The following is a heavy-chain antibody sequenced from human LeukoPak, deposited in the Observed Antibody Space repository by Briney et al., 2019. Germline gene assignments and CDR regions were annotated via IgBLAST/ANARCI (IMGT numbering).Heavy chain of an antibody. V-gene: IGHV1-46*01. D-gene: IGHD3-22*01. J-gene: IGHJ5*02. CDR1: GYTFTSYY. Sequence: ASVKVSCKASGYTFTSYYMHWVRQAPGQGLEWMGIINPSGGSTSYAQKFQGRVTMTRDMSTSTVYMELSSLRSEDTAVYYCARERAPYYDSSGYFDPWGQGTLVTVSS. CDR2: INPSGGST. CDR3: ARERAPYYDSSGYFDP.